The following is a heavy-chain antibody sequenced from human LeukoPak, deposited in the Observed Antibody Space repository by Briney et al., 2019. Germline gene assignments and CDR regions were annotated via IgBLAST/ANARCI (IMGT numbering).Heavy chain of an antibody. J-gene: IGHJ6*02. CDR2: INHSGST. D-gene: IGHD6-13*01. CDR3: ARTKRGAAAGTRYYYYGMDV. CDR1: GGSFSGYY. Sequence: SETLSLTCAVYGGSFSGYYWSWIRQPPGKGLEWIGEINHSGSTNYNPSLKSRVTISVDTSKNQFSLKLSSVTAVDTAVYYCARTKRGAAAGTRYYYYGMDVWGQGTTVTVSS. V-gene: IGHV4-34*01.